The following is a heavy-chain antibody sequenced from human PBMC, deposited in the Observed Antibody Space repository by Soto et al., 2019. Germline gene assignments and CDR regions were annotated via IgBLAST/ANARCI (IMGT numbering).Heavy chain of an antibody. CDR2: TSSSGSTI. CDR1: GFSFSSYE. CDR3: ARLSSRYSGSYYTYYYGMDV. Sequence: GGSLRLSCAASGFSFSSYEMNWVRQAPGKGLEWVSYTSSSGSTIYYADSVKGRFTISRDNAKNSLYLQMNSLRAEDTAVYYCARLSSRYSGSYYTYYYGMDVWGQGTTVTVSS. V-gene: IGHV3-48*03. D-gene: IGHD1-26*01. J-gene: IGHJ6*02.